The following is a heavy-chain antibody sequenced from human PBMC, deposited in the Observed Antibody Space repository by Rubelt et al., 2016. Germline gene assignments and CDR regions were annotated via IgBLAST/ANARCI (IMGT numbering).Heavy chain of an antibody. D-gene: IGHD1-14*01. V-gene: IGHV4-39*01. J-gene: IGHJ5*02. CDR3: ARKNNRVRVGETNNWFDP. Sequence: QLQLQESGPGLVKPSETLSLTCTVSGGSISSSSYYWGWIRQPPGKGLEWIGSIYYSGRTYYNPSLKSRVTISVDTSKNQFSLTLGSLTAADTAVYYCARKNNRVRVGETNNWFDPWGQGALVTVSS. CDR1: GGSISSSSYY. CDR2: IYYSGRT.